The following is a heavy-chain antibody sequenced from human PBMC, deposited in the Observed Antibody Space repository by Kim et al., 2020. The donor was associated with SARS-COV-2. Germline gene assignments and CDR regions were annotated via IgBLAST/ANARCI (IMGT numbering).Heavy chain of an antibody. D-gene: IGHD6-13*01. CDR3: ASYGPIAAAGSISNYYYYGMDV. CDR2: MNPNSGNT. V-gene: IGHV1-8*01. Sequence: ASVKVSCKASGYTFTSYDINWVRQATGQGLEWMGWMNPNSGNTGYAQKFQGRVTMTRNTSISTAYMELSSLRSEDTAVYYCASYGPIAAAGSISNYYYYGMDVWGQGTTVTVSS. CDR1: GYTFTSYD. J-gene: IGHJ6*02.